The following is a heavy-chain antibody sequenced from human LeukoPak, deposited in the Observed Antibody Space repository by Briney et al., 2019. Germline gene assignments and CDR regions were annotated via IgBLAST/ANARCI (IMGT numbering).Heavy chain of an antibody. CDR1: GGSFSGYY. V-gene: IGHV4-34*01. CDR3: ARHSRRLAAAGTRRYYYYYMDV. CDR2: INHSGST. J-gene: IGHJ6*03. Sequence: SETLSLTCAVYGGSFSGYYWSWLRQPPGKGLEWIGEINHSGSTNYNPSLKSRVTISVDTSKNQFSLTLRSVTAADTAVYYCARHSRRLAAAGTRRYYYYYMDVWGKGTTVTISS. D-gene: IGHD6-13*01.